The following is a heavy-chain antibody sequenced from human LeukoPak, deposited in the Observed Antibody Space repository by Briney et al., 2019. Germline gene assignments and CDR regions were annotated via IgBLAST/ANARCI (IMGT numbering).Heavy chain of an antibody. V-gene: IGHV4-59*04. J-gene: IGHJ6*03. Sequence: SETLSLTCTVSGGSISSDYWSWIRQPPGKGLEWIGYIYYSGSTYYNPSLKSRVTISVDTSKNQFSLKLSSVTAADTAVYYCASCTNGVCFYYYYMDVWGKGTTVTVSS. CDR1: GGSISSDY. CDR3: ASCTNGVCFYYYYMDV. CDR2: IYYSGST. D-gene: IGHD2-8*01.